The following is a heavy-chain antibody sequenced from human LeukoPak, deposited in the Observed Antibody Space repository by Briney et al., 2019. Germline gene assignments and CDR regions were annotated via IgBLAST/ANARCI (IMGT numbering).Heavy chain of an antibody. CDR3: AKGIARTYYYDSSGYHGYYYGMDV. J-gene: IGHJ6*02. V-gene: IGHV1-69*13. CDR2: IIPISGTA. Sequence: ASVKVSCKASGGTFSSYAISWVRQAPGQGLEWMGGIIPISGTANYAQKFQGRVTITADESTSTAYMELSSLRSEDTAVYYCAKGIARTYYYDSSGYHGYYYGMDVWGQGTTVTVSS. CDR1: GGTFSSYA. D-gene: IGHD3-22*01.